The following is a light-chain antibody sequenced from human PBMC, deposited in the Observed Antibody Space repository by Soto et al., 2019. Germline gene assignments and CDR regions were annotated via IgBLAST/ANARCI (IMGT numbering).Light chain of an antibody. J-gene: IGLJ1*01. CDR2: EVS. CDR3: CSYVGSSTYV. CDR1: SSDVGSYNL. V-gene: IGLV2-23*02. Sequence: QSGLTQPASVSGSPGQWITISCTGTSSDVGSYNLVSWYQQHPGKAPKLMIYEVSKRPSGVSNRFSGSKSGKTASLTISGLQAEDEADYYCCSYVGSSTYVFGTGTKVTVL.